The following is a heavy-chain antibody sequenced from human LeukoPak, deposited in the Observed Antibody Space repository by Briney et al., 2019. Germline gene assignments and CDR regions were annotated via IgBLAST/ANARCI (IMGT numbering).Heavy chain of an antibody. Sequence: GGSLRLSCAASGFAFSSYAMHWVRQAPGKGLEWVAVISYDGSNKYYADSVKGRFTISRDNSKNTLYLQMNSLRAEDTAVYYCARDLSGYLDYWGQGTLVTVSS. CDR1: GFAFSSYA. V-gene: IGHV3-30-3*01. D-gene: IGHD2-15*01. CDR3: ARDLSGYLDY. CDR2: ISYDGSNK. J-gene: IGHJ4*02.